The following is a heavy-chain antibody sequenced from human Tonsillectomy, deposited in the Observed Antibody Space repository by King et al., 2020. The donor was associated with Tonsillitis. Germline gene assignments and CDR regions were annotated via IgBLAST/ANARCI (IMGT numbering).Heavy chain of an antibody. CDR1: GFTVSSNY. CDR3: ARDTLITIPERAFVI. V-gene: IGHV3-66*01. J-gene: IGHJ3*02. D-gene: IGHD3-3*01. Sequence: VQLVESGGGLVQPGGSLRLSCAASGFTVSSNYMSWVRQAPGKGLEWVSLIDSDGSTYYADTVKGRFTVSRDNSKNTLYLQMNSLRAEDTAVYYCARDTLITIPERAFVIWGQGTMVTVSS. CDR2: IDSDGST.